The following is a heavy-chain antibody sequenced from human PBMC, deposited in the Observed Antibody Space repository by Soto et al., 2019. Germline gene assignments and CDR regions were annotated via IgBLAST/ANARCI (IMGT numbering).Heavy chain of an antibody. Sequence: EVQLVESGGGLVQPGGSLRLSCAASGFTFSTYWMHWVRQAPEKGLLWVSHINGDGSYTDFADSVKGRFTISRDNAKNTVYVQMQSLRVEDTAVYFCVRTWHGFDIWGPGTMVTVSS. CDR2: INGDGSYT. CDR3: VRTWHGFDI. V-gene: IGHV3-74*01. J-gene: IGHJ3*02. CDR1: GFTFSTYW.